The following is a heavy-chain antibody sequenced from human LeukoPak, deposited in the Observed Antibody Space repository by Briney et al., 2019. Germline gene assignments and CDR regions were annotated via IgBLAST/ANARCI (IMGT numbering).Heavy chain of an antibody. V-gene: IGHV3-11*05. J-gene: IGHJ5*02. CDR3: ARDRYYASGSYNWFDP. Sequence: GGSLRLSCAASGFTVSDYSMSWIRQAPGKGLEWVSYISTSSSYTNYADSVKGRFTISRDNAKNSLYLQMNSLRAEDTAVYYCARDRYYASGSYNWFDPWGQGTLVTVSS. CDR1: GFTVSDYS. D-gene: IGHD3-10*01. CDR2: ISTSSSYT.